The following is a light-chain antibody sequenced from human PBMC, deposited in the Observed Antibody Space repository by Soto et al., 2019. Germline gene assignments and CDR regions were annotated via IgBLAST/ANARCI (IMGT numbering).Light chain of an antibody. CDR2: EGS. CDR1: SSDVGSYNH. CDR3: CSYAGYVV. J-gene: IGLJ2*01. V-gene: IGLV2-23*01. Sequence: QSALTQPASVSGSPGQSITISCTGTSSDVGSYNHVSWYQQHPGKAPKLMIYEGSKRPSGVSNRFSGSKSGNTASLTVSGLQAEDEDDYSCCSYAGYVVFGGGTKLTVL.